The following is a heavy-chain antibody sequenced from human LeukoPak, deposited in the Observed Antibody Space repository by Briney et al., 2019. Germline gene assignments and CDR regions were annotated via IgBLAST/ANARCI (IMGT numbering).Heavy chain of an antibody. CDR2: IYYSGST. D-gene: IGHD6-13*01. Sequence: PSETLSLTCTVSGGSISSYYWSWIRQPPGKGLEWIGYIYYSGSTNYNPSLKSRVTISVDTSKNQSSLKLSSVTAADTAVYYCARDRGIAAPGAFDIWGQGTMVTVSS. CDR3: ARDRGIAAPGAFDI. V-gene: IGHV4-59*01. CDR1: GGSISSYY. J-gene: IGHJ3*02.